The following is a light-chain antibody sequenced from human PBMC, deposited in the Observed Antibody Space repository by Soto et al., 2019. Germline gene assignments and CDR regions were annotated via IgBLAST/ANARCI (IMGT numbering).Light chain of an antibody. CDR3: MQALQIRVE. J-gene: IGKJ1*01. Sequence: DSVMTQFPLSLSVTPGEPASISCRSSQSLLHSDGYNYLDWYVQKPGQSPQLLIYLGSNRASGVPDRFSGSESGTDFTLKISRVEAEDVGVYYCMQALQIRVEFGQGTKVEIK. CDR2: LGS. CDR1: QSLLHSDGYNY. V-gene: IGKV2-28*01.